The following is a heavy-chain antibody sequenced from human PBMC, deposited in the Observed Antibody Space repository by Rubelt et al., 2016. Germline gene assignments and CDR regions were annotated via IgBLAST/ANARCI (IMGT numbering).Heavy chain of an antibody. J-gene: IGHJ6*02. D-gene: IGHD6-19*01. CDR2: IYYSGST. Sequence: QLQLQESGPGLVKPSETLSLTCTVSGGSISSSSYYWGWIRQPPGKGLEWIGSIYYSGSTYYNPSFKVGVTLSVDKSKNQCALKLSSVTAADTAVYYCARDADSSGWATYYYGMDVWGQGTTVAVSS. CDR1: GGSISSSSYY. CDR3: ARDADSSGWATYYYGMDV. V-gene: IGHV4-39*07.